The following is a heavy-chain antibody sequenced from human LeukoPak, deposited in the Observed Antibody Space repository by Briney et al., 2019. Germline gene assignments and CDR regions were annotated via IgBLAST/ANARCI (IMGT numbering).Heavy chain of an antibody. CDR1: GGSISSGGYS. J-gene: IGHJ5*02. V-gene: IGHV4-30-2*01. CDR2: IYHSGSA. CDR3: AGRYCSSTSCYNRGLWFDP. Sequence: SETLPLTCAVSGGSISSGGYSWSWIRQPPGKGLEWIGYIYHSGSAYYNPSLKSRVTISVDRSKNQFSLKLSSVTAADTAVYYCAGRYCSSTSCYNRGLWFDPWGQGTLVTVSS. D-gene: IGHD2-2*02.